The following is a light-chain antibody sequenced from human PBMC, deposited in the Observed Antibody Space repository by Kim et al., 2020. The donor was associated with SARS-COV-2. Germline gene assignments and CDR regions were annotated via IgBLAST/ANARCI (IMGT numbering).Light chain of an antibody. CDR2: AAS. V-gene: IGKV1-39*01. Sequence: DIQMTQSPSSLSASVGDRVTIACRASQIINKYVNWYQQKPGKAPKLLIYAASSLHSGVSSRFSGSGSGTDFTLTISSLQPEDSATYYCQQSDTTPPTFGQGTKVDIK. J-gene: IGKJ1*01. CDR1: QIINKY. CDR3: QQSDTTPPT.